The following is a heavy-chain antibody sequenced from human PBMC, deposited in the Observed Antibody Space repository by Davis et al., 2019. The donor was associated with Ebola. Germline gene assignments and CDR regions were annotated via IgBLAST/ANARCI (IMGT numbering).Heavy chain of an antibody. J-gene: IGHJ4*02. CDR1: GYTFSNFD. Sequence: ASVQVSCKASGYTFSNFDINWVRQATGQGLEWMGWKNPNSGNTGYAQKFQGRVTMTTNTSISTAYMELSSLSSDDTAVYYCATGQFSSGWYALDHWGQGTLVTVSS. CDR3: ATGQFSSGWYALDH. D-gene: IGHD6-19*01. CDR2: KNPNSGNT. V-gene: IGHV1-8*01.